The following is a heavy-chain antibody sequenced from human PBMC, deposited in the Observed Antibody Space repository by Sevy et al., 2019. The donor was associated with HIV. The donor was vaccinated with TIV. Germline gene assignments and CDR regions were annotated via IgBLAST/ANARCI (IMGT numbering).Heavy chain of an antibody. J-gene: IGHJ3*01. CDR1: GFTFSSYS. Sequence: GGSLRLSCAASGFTFSSYSMNWVRQAPGKGLEWVSSISSSSSYIYYADSVKGRFTISRDNAKNSLYLQMNSLRAEDTDGYYGARAHGGWGEVKVGGQGTMVTVSS. CDR2: ISSSSSYI. V-gene: IGHV3-21*01. D-gene: IGHD3-3*01. CDR3: ARAHGGWGEVKV.